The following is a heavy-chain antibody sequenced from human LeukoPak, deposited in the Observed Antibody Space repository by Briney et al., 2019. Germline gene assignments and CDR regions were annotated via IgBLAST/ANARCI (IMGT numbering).Heavy chain of an antibody. D-gene: IGHD2-21*01. CDR2: INPNSGGT. J-gene: IGHJ4*02. CDR3: ARQYCGGDCSPRGY. CDR1: GYTFTGYY. V-gene: IGHV1-2*06. Sequence: GASVKVSCKASGYTFTGYYMHWVRQAPGQGLEWMGRINPNSGGTNYAQKFQGRVTMTRDTSISTAYMELSRLRSDDTAVYYCARQYCGGDCSPRGYWGQGTLVTVSS.